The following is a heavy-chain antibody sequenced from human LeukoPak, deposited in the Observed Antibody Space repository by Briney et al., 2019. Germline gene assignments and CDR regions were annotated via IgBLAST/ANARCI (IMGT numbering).Heavy chain of an antibody. CDR1: GFTFSRYA. Sequence: GGSLRLSCAASGFTFSRYAVHWVRQAPGKGLEWVADISHDGSKKFYADSVKGRFTISRDTSNNTVYLQMNSLRVEDTAVYHCARRLRLDYWGQGTLVTVSS. CDR2: ISHDGSKK. CDR3: ARRLRLDY. J-gene: IGHJ4*02. D-gene: IGHD4-17*01. V-gene: IGHV3-30*04.